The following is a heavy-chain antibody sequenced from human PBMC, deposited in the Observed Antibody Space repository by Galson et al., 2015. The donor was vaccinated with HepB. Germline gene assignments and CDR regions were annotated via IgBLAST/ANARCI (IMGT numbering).Heavy chain of an antibody. V-gene: IGHV3-33*01. D-gene: IGHD6-6*01. Sequence: SLRLSCAASGFTFSSYGMHWVRQAPGKGLEWVAVIWYDGSNKYYADSVKGRFTISRDNSKNTLYLQMNSLRAEDTAVYYCARDLRRSIAARPGDYWGQGTLVTVSS. CDR1: GFTFSSYG. CDR2: IWYDGSNK. J-gene: IGHJ4*02. CDR3: ARDLRRSIAARPGDY.